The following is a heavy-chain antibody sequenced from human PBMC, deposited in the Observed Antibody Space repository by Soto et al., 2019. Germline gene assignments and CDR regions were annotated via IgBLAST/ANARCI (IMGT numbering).Heavy chain of an antibody. CDR3: AVLKSLDY. D-gene: IGHD2-15*01. Sequence: PGGSLRLSCEASGFTFSRYSMNWVRQAPGKGLEWVSYISGGSTYYADSVKGRFTVSRDNSKNTLYLQMNSLRAEDTAVYYCAVLKSLDYWGQGTLVTVSS. V-gene: IGHV3-53*01. J-gene: IGHJ4*02. CDR2: ISGGST. CDR1: GFTFSRYS.